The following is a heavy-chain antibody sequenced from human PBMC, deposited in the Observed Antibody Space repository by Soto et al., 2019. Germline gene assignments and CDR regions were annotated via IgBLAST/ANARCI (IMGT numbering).Heavy chain of an antibody. CDR1: GYSISRYY. V-gene: IGHV4-4*07. Sequence: PWETLSLTCTVSGYSISRYYSRWVRQPAMKGLEWSERIYTSGTTYYKPSLRSRITMSADTSKNQFSLNLSSVTAADTAVYYWARDHKWDGMDVWGQGTTVTASS. CDR3: ARDHKWDGMDV. D-gene: IGHD1-26*01. J-gene: IGHJ6*02. CDR2: IYTSGTT.